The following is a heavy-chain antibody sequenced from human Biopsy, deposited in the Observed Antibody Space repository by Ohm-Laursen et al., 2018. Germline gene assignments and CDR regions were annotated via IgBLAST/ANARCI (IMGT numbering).Heavy chain of an antibody. V-gene: IGHV4-34*01. J-gene: IGHJ6*02. CDR3: ARALDYYDPYYYYAMDV. Sequence: TLSLTCAVYGGSFSGYYWTWIRQPPGKGLEWIEEINHRGSASYNPSLKSRITVLVDTSKNQFSLKLRSVSAADTAVYFCARALDYYDPYYYYAMDVWGQGTSVTVSS. CDR1: GGSFSGYY. CDR2: INHRGSA. D-gene: IGHD3-16*01.